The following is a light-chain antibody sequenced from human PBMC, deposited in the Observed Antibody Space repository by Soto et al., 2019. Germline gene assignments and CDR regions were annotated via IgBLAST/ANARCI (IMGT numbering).Light chain of an antibody. CDR1: ISDIGSYHY. Sequence: QSALTQPASVSGSLGQSITISCTGTISDIGSYHYVSWYQHHPGKAPKLIIYEVTNRPSGVSNRFSGSISGTTASLTISGLQADDEADYYCCSYVGATTYVFGSGTKVTVL. CDR2: EVT. V-gene: IGLV2-14*01. J-gene: IGLJ1*01. CDR3: CSYVGATTYV.